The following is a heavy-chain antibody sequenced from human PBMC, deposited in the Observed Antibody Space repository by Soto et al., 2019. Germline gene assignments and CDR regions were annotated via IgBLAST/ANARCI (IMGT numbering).Heavy chain of an antibody. Sequence: EVQLLESGGGLVQPGGSLRLSCAASGFTVSSYAMSWVRQAAGKGLECVSAISGSGGSTYYADSVKGRFTISRDNSKNTLYLQMNSLRAEDTAVYYWANHAQTTDPYYFDYWGQGPLVTVSS. CDR2: ISGSGGST. J-gene: IGHJ4*02. CDR3: ANHAQTTDPYYFDY. D-gene: IGHD4-4*01. CDR1: GFTVSSYA. V-gene: IGHV3-23*01.